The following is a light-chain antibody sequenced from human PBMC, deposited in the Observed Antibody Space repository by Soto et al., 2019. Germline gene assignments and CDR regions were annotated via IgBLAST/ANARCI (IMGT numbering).Light chain of an antibody. J-gene: IGKJ5*01. CDR3: QQRQYWPPIT. CDR2: DAS. Sequence: VLTQSPATLSLYPWEIATLSCRASLNVNSYLAWYQQKPGQAPRLVIYDASNRAPGIPARFSGSGSGTDFTLTISSLEPEDFAVYYCQQRQYWPPITLGQATRLEIK. V-gene: IGKV3-11*01. CDR1: LNVNSY.